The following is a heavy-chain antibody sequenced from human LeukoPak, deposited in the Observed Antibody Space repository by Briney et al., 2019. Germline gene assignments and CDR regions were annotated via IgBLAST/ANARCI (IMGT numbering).Heavy chain of an antibody. J-gene: IGHJ4*02. Sequence: PSETLSLTCAVYGGSFSGYYWSWIRQPPGKGLEWIGEINHSGSTNYNPSLKSRATISVDTSKNQFSLKLSSVTAADTAVYYCATESSAGSCSGGSCYSDVHYWGQGTLVTVSS. D-gene: IGHD2-15*01. CDR1: GGSFSGYY. CDR3: ATESSAGSCSGGSCYSDVHY. CDR2: INHSGST. V-gene: IGHV4-34*01.